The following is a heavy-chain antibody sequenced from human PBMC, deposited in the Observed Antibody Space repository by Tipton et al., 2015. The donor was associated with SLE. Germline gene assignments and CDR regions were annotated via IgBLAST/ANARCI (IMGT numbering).Heavy chain of an antibody. CDR3: ARDVEGSVWYFDL. CDR2: IYYSGST. Sequence: TLSLTCTVSGGSISSYYWSWIRQPPGKGLEWIGYIYYSGSTYYNPSLKSRVTISVDTSKNQFSLKLSSVTAADTAVYYCARDVEGSVWYFDLWGRGTLVTVSS. V-gene: IGHV4-59*12. J-gene: IGHJ2*01. CDR1: GGSISSYY.